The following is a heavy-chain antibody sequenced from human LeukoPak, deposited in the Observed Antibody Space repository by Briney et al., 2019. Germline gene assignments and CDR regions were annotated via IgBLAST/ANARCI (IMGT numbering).Heavy chain of an antibody. CDR3: ARFGYVAAVDV. Sequence: GGSLRLSYAASGFTFSSYAASWVRQAPGKGLEWVSAITGSGGSTYYADSVKGRFTISRDNSKNTFYLQMNSLRAEDTAVYHCARFGYVAAVDVWGQGTPVTVSS. V-gene: IGHV3-23*01. CDR2: ITGSGGST. D-gene: IGHD2-15*01. J-gene: IGHJ4*02. CDR1: GFTFSSYA.